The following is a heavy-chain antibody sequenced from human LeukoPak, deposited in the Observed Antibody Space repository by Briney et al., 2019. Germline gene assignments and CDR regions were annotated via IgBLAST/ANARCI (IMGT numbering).Heavy chain of an antibody. V-gene: IGHV3-7*01. CDR2: IKPDGNEK. J-gene: IGHJ5*02. D-gene: IGHD3-3*01. CDR1: GFTFSSNW. Sequence: GGSLRLSCAASGFTFSSNWMTWVRQAPGKGLEWVANIKPDGNEKYYVDSVKGRFTISRDNANNSLYLQMNSLRAEDTGVYYCARGRLRFLAWGQGTLVTVSS. CDR3: ARGRLRFLA.